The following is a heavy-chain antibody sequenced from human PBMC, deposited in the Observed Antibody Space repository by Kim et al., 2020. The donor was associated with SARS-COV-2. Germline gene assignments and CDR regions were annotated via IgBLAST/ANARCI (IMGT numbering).Heavy chain of an antibody. D-gene: IGHD6-19*01. V-gene: IGHV4-34*01. CDR2: INHSGST. CDR1: GGSFSGYY. Sequence: SETLSLTCAVYGGSFSGYYWSWIRQPPGKGLEWIGEINHSGSTNYNPSLKSRVTISVDTSKNQFSLKLSSVTAADTAVYYCARGTVAGAYGMDVWGQGTTVTVSS. J-gene: IGHJ6*02. CDR3: ARGTVAGAYGMDV.